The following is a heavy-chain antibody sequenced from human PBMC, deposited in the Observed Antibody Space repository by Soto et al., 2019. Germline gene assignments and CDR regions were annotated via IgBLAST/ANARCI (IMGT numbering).Heavy chain of an antibody. Sequence: QLQLQESGSGLVKPSQTVSLTCAVSGGSISSGGYSWNWIRQPPGKGLEWIGYIDHSGSTYYNPSLKSRVTISVDTSKNQLSLKLDSVTAADTAVYYCARDPSGSGPNFGYWGQGALVTVSS. D-gene: IGHD3-10*01. J-gene: IGHJ4*02. CDR2: IDHSGST. CDR3: ARDPSGSGPNFGY. V-gene: IGHV4-30-2*01. CDR1: GGSISSGGYS.